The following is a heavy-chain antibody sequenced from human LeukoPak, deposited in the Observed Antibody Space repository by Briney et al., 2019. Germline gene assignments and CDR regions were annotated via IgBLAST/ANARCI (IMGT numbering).Heavy chain of an antibody. D-gene: IGHD5-18*01. V-gene: IGHV3-30*18. CDR1: GFTFSSYG. CDR2: ISYDGSNK. Sequence: GGSLRLSCAASGFTFSSYGMHWVRQAPGKGVEWVAVISYDGSNKYYADSVKGRFTISRDNSKNTLYLQMNSLRAEDTAVYYCAKDEPQFERGYSYGYYSDYYYGMDVWGQGTTVTVSS. J-gene: IGHJ6*02. CDR3: AKDEPQFERGYSYGYYSDYYYGMDV.